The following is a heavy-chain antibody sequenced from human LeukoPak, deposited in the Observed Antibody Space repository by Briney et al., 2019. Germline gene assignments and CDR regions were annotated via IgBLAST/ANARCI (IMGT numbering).Heavy chain of an antibody. V-gene: IGHV4-59*01. J-gene: IGHJ4*02. CDR3: ARVPYYDFWSGYVFDY. D-gene: IGHD3-3*01. CDR2: IYYSGST. CDR1: GGSISSYY. Sequence: SETLSLTCTVSGGSISSYYWSWIRQPPGKGLEWIGYIYYSGSTNYNPSLKSRVTISVVTSKNQFSLKLSSVTAADTAVYYCARVPYYDFWSGYVFDYWGQGTLVTVSS.